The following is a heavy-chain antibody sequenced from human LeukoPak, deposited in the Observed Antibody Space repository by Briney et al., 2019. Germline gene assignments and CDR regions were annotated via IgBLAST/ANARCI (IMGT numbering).Heavy chain of an antibody. CDR3: AKSGGYGLIDY. V-gene: IGHV4-39*07. J-gene: IGHJ4*02. Sequence: PSGTLSLTCTVSGGSVTSSSYYWGWIRQPPGKGLEWIGSLYYTGSTYYSPSLKSRVTISVDTSKNHFSLKLSSVTAADTAMYYCAKSGGYGLIDYWGQGTRVTVSS. CDR1: GGSVTSSSYY. CDR2: LYYTGST. D-gene: IGHD1-26*01.